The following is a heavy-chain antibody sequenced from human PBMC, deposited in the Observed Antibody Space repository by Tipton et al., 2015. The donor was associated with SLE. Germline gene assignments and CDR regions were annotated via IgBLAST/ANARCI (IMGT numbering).Heavy chain of an antibody. CDR2: MYSGGST. Sequence: LRLSCTVSGSSITAYYWTWIRQPAGKGLEWIGHMYSGGSTNYNPSLKSRVAISVDMSKNQFSLKLSSVTAADTAVYYCARDSSGGYIWFDPCGPGTLVTVSS. V-gene: IGHV4-4*07. CDR3: ARDSSGGYIWFDP. J-gene: IGHJ5*02. CDR1: GSSITAYY. D-gene: IGHD3-22*01.